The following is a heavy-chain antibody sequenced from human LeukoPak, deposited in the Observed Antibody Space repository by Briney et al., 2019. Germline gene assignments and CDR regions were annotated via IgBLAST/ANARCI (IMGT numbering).Heavy chain of an antibody. CDR3: ARTSIVVVVAAWGTSSYYFDY. CDR1: GGSISSGGYY. J-gene: IGHJ4*02. CDR2: IYYSGST. Sequence: SQTLSLTCTVSGGSISSGGYYWGWIRQHPGMGLEWFVYIYYSGSTYYNPSLKSRITISVDTSKNQFSLKLSSVTAADTAVYYCARTSIVVVVAAWGTSSYYFDYWGQGTLVTVSS. D-gene: IGHD2-15*01. V-gene: IGHV4-31*03.